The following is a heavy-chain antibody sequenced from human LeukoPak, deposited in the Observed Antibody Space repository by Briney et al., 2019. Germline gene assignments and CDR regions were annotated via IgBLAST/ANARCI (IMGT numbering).Heavy chain of an antibody. V-gene: IGHV4-59*08. J-gene: IGHJ4*02. D-gene: IGHD6-13*01. CDR3: ARVLAAAAHFDF. CDR2: FYYSGST. Sequence: SETLSLTCTVSGGSISSYYWNWIRQPPGKGLEWIGYFYYSGSTSYNPSLKSRVTISVDTSKNQLSLKLSSVAAADTAVYYCARVLAAAAHFDFWGQGTLVTVSS. CDR1: GGSISSYY.